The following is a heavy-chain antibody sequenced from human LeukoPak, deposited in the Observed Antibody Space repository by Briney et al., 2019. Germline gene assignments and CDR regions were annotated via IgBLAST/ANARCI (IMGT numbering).Heavy chain of an antibody. Sequence: GASVKVSCKASGYTFTSYDINWVRQAAGQGLEWMGWMNPNSGNTGYAQKFQGRVTMTRNTSISTAYMELSSLRSEDTAVYYCARVPRDSSSVYYYYYYMDVWGKGTTVTVSS. V-gene: IGHV1-8*01. J-gene: IGHJ6*03. CDR1: GYTFTSYD. CDR3: ARVPRDSSSVYYYYYYMDV. CDR2: MNPNSGNT. D-gene: IGHD6-6*01.